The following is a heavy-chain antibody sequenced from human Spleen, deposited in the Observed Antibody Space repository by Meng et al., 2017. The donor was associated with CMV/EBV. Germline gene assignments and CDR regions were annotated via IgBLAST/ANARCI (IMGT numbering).Heavy chain of an antibody. CDR2: INHSGST. J-gene: IGHJ6*02. CDR3: ARQRRGLDPIATRRYFYYGMDV. V-gene: IGHV4-34*01. CDR1: GASFSGYY. D-gene: IGHD6-6*01. Sequence: GSLRLSCAVYGASFSGYYWTWIRQPPGKGLEWIGEINHSGSTNYNPSLKRRVTMSVDTSMNQFSLKLSSVTAADTAVYYCARQRRGLDPIATRRYFYYGMDVWGQGTTVTVSS.